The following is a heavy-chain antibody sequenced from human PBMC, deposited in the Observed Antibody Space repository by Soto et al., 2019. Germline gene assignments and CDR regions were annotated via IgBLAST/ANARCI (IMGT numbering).Heavy chain of an antibody. CDR1: GDSVSSNSAA. Sequence: SQTLSLTCAISGDSVSSNSAAWNWIRQSPSRGLEWLRRTYYRSKWYNDYAVSVKSRITINPDTSKNQFSLQLNSVTPEDTAVYYCARTFRDIVVVVAATDWFDPWGQGTLVTVSS. D-gene: IGHD2-15*01. CDR3: ARTFRDIVVVVAATDWFDP. CDR2: TYYRSKWYN. J-gene: IGHJ5*02. V-gene: IGHV6-1*01.